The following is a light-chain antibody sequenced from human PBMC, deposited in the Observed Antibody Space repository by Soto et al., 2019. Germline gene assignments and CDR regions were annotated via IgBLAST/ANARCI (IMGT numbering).Light chain of an antibody. Sequence: QSALTQPRSVSGSPGQSVTISCTGTSSDVGGYDYVSWYQQHPGKAPKLMIFDVSKRPSGVRDRFSGSKSGSTASLTISGLQADDEADYYCCSYAGGFYVVGTGTKVTV. V-gene: IGLV2-11*01. CDR1: SSDVGGYDY. CDR2: DVS. CDR3: CSYAGGFYV. J-gene: IGLJ1*01.